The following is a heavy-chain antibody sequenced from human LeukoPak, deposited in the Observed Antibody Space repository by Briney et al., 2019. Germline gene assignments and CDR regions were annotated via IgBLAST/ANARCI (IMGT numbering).Heavy chain of an antibody. CDR1: GFTFSSYG. J-gene: IGHJ3*02. D-gene: IGHD3-22*01. Sequence: PGRSLRLSCAASGFTFSSYGMHWVRQAPGKGLEWVAFIRYDGSNKYYADSVKGRFTISRGNAKNSLYLQMNSLRAEDTAVYYCARVESYYDRSGWTPFDIWGQGTMVTVSS. V-gene: IGHV3-33*01. CDR2: IRYDGSNK. CDR3: ARVESYYDRSGWTPFDI.